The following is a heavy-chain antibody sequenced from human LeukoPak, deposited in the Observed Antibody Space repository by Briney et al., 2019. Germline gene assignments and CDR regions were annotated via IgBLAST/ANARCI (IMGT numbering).Heavy chain of an antibody. CDR1: GFTFSDYY. CDR3: TRVSRYSYGLDY. V-gene: IGHV3-11*01. Sequence: GGSLRLSCAASGFTFSDYYMTWIRQAPGRGLEWISYITSSGSPMHYADSVKDRFTISRDNARKSLYLQMNSLRAEDTAVYYCTRVSRYSYGLDYWGQGTRVTVSS. J-gene: IGHJ4*02. CDR2: ITSSGSPM. D-gene: IGHD5-18*01.